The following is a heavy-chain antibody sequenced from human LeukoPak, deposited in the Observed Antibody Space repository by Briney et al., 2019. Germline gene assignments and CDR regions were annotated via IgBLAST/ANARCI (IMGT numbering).Heavy chain of an antibody. CDR1: GFTFSSHG. CDR2: ISSDGSDK. Sequence: QPGRSLRLSCAASGFTFSSHGMHWVRQAPGKGLEWVTLISSDGSDKYYADSVKGRFTISRDNAKNSLYLQMNSLRAEDTAVYYCARTYYDYVWGSYRYTDSFDYWGQGTLVTVSS. CDR3: ARTYYDYVWGSYRYTDSFDY. D-gene: IGHD3-16*02. V-gene: IGHV3-33*08. J-gene: IGHJ4*02.